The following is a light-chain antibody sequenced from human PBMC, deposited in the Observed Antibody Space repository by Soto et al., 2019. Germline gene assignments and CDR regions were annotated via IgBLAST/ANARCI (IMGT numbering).Light chain of an antibody. CDR2: EAS. CDR1: QSVSSY. Sequence: EIVLTQSPATLSLSPGDRATLSCRASQSVSSYLAWYQQKPGQAPRLLIYEASNRATGIPARFSGSGSGTDFTLTISSLAPEDCTVYYCQHLGNCPLTFGGGTKVEIK. V-gene: IGKV3-11*01. CDR3: QHLGNCPLT. J-gene: IGKJ4*01.